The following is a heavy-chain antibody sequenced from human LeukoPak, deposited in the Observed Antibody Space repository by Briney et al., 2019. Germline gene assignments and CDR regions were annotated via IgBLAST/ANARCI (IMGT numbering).Heavy chain of an antibody. D-gene: IGHD3-3*01. CDR3: ARSLVEKFLEWLPAGPYGPDY. V-gene: IGHV7-4-1*02. CDR1: GYTFTSYA. Sequence: ASVKVSCKASGYTFTSYAMNWVRQAPGQGLEWMGWINTNTGNPTYAQGFTGRFVFSLDTSVSTAYLQISSLKAEDTAVYYCARSLVEKFLEWLPAGPYGPDYWGQGTLVTVSS. J-gene: IGHJ4*02. CDR2: INTNTGNP.